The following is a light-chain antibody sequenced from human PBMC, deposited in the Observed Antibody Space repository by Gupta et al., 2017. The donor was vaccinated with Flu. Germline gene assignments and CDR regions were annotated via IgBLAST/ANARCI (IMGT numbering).Light chain of an antibody. V-gene: IGLV4-69*01. J-gene: IGLJ3*02. CDR1: SGHSAYA. CDR2: LNSDGSH. Sequence: QLVLTQSPSASASLGASVKLTCTLSSGHSAYAIAWHQKHPERGPRYLMKLNSDGSHSKGDGIPDRFSGSSSGAERYLTISSLQAEDEAYDYCQTWDTGMHLFGGGTKLTVL. CDR3: QTWDTGMHL.